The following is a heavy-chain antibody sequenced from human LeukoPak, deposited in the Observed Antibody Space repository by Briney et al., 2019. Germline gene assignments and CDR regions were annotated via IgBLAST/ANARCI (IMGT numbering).Heavy chain of an antibody. D-gene: IGHD2-2*03. CDR3: AKDSHWILFDD. CDR1: GFNLQNYA. CDR2: VSPSGRST. J-gene: IGHJ4*02. V-gene: IGHV3-23*01. Sequence: GGPLRLSCVVSGFNLQNYAMSWVRQAPGKGLEWVSHVSPSGRSTYYADSVWGRFTVSRDNSNNTPFLQMNSLRDEDTAVYYCAKDSHWILFDDWGQGTLVTVSS.